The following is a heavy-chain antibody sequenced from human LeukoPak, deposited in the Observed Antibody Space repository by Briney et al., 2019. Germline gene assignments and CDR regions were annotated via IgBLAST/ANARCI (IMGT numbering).Heavy chain of an antibody. CDR3: VKAGYSSSYTWFDP. Sequence: PGGSLRLSCSASGFTFSNYAMHWVRQAPGKGLEHVSSISSNGGSTYYADSVKGRFTISRDNSKNTLYLQMSSLRADDTAVYYCVKAGYSSSYTWFDPWGQGTLVTVSS. V-gene: IGHV3-64D*06. D-gene: IGHD6-13*01. J-gene: IGHJ5*02. CDR2: ISSNGGST. CDR1: GFTFSNYA.